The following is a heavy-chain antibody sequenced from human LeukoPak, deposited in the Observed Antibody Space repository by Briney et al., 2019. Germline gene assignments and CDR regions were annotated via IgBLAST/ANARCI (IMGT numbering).Heavy chain of an antibody. Sequence: SETLSLTCAVSDYSISSGYYWGWIRQPPGKGLEWIGSIYHSGSTYYNPSLKSRVTISVDTSKNQFSLKLSSVTAADTAVYYCASSMVRGATIDYWGQGTLVTVSS. CDR2: IYHSGST. D-gene: IGHD3-10*01. V-gene: IGHV4-38-2*01. J-gene: IGHJ4*02. CDR3: ASSMVRGATIDY. CDR1: DYSISSGYY.